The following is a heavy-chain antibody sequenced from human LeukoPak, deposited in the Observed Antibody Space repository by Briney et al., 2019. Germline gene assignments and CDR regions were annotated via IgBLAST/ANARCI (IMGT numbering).Heavy chain of an antibody. Sequence: PGGSLRLSCAASGFTFSSYAMHWVRQAPGKGLEYVSAISSNGGSTYYANSVKGRFTISRDNSKNTLYLQMGSLRAEDMAVYYCARARCSSTSCYLPFDYWGQGTLVTVSS. CDR3: ARARCSSTSCYLPFDY. J-gene: IGHJ4*02. V-gene: IGHV3-64*01. D-gene: IGHD2-2*01. CDR1: GFTFSSYA. CDR2: ISSNGGST.